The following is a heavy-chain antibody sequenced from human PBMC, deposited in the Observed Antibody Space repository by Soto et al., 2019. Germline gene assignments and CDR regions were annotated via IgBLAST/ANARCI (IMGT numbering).Heavy chain of an antibody. CDR2: ISGSGGST. CDR1: GFTFSSYA. Sequence: EVQLLESGGGLVQPGGSLRLSCAASGFTFSSYAMSWVRQAPGKGLEWVSAISGSGGSTYYADSVKGRFTISRDNDKNTLDLLMDSLRAEETAVYYCAKVLDYGDYHVAYFDLWGRGTLVTVSS. V-gene: IGHV3-23*01. CDR3: AKVLDYGDYHVAYFDL. D-gene: IGHD4-17*01. J-gene: IGHJ2*01.